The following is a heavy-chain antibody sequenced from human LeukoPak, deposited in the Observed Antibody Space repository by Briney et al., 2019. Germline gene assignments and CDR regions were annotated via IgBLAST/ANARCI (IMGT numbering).Heavy chain of an antibody. J-gene: IGHJ5*01. Sequence: SETLSLTCTVSGGSITTIPYNWGWIRQPPGKGLEWIGTISYVGTTYYEPSLKSRVTMSIDTSKNQFSLNLNPATAADTAVYYCARHPTGYPNWFDSWGQGTLVIVSS. V-gene: IGHV4-39*01. CDR3: ARHPTGYPNWFDS. D-gene: IGHD3-9*01. CDR2: ISYVGTT. CDR1: GGSITTIPYN.